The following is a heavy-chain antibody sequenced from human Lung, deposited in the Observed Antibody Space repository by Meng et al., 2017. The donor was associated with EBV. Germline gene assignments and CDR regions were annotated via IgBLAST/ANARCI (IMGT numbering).Heavy chain of an antibody. CDR3: ATRQETAMFNS. D-gene: IGHD5-18*01. CDR2: ISHRGGTI. Sequence: QLVESGGGLVGPGGSLRLSCGASGISFSDYYMTWIRQAPGKGLEWIADISHRGGTISYAASVKGRFTISRDNAKNSVFLQMSSLRDDDTAIYYCATRQETAMFNSWGQGTLVTVSS. V-gene: IGHV3-11*01. J-gene: IGHJ4*02. CDR1: GISFSDYY.